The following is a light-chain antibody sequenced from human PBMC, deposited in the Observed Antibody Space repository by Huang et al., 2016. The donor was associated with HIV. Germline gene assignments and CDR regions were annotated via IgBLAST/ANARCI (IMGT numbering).Light chain of an antibody. V-gene: IGKV1-39*01. CDR3: QQSYSAPPLT. Sequence: DIQMTQSPSSLSASVGDRVTITCRASQTIRSYLNWYQQKPGKAPQLLIYASSSLQSGVPSRFSGSGSGTDFTLTISSLQPEDFATYYCQQSYSAPPLTFGGGTKVEI. CDR1: QTIRSY. J-gene: IGKJ4*01. CDR2: ASS.